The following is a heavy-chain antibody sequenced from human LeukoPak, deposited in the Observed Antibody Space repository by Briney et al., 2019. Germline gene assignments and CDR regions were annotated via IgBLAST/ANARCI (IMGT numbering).Heavy chain of an antibody. J-gene: IGHJ4*02. CDR3: ARDKVDSSGYYLGYYFDY. V-gene: IGHV3-30*04. CDR1: GFTFTSYA. Sequence: SCKASGFTFTSYAMHWVRQAPGKGLEWVAVISYDGSNKYYADSVKGRFTISRDNSKNTLYLQMNSPRAEDTAVYYCARDKVDSSGYYLGYYFDYWGQGTLVTVSS. D-gene: IGHD3-22*01. CDR2: ISYDGSNK.